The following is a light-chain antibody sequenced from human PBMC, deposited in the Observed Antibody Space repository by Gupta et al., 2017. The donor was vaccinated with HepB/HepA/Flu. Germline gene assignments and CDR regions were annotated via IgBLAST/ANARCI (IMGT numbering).Light chain of an antibody. Sequence: SYVLTQPPSVSVAPGKTARITCGGNNIGTKSVHWYQQKPGQAPVLVVYDDRDRPSGIPERFSGSNAGNTATLTISRVEAGDEADYYCQVWDSSSDHRVIFGGGTKLTVL. V-gene: IGLV3-21*03. CDR3: QVWDSSSDHRVI. CDR1: NIGTKS. CDR2: DDR. J-gene: IGLJ2*01.